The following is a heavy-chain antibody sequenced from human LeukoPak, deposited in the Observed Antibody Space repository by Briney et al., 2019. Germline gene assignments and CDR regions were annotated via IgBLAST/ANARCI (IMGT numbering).Heavy chain of an antibody. J-gene: IGHJ4*02. V-gene: IGHV3-23*01. CDR3: ARDLRGNYHTFDC. D-gene: IGHD1-26*01. Sequence: GGSLRLSCAASGFTFSSYAMSWVRQAPGKGLEWVSGISGSGGATYSADSVKGRFTISRDNAKNSLYLQMNSLRVEDTAVYYCARDLRGNYHTFDCWGQGTLVTVSS. CDR2: ISGSGGAT. CDR1: GFTFSSYA.